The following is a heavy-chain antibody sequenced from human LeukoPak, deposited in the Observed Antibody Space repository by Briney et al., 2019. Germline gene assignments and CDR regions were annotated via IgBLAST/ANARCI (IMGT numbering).Heavy chain of an antibody. D-gene: IGHD3-16*01. Sequence: KPSETLSLPCTVSGGSISSYYWSWIRQPPGKGLEWIGYIYYSGSTNYNPSLKSRVTISVDTSKNQFSLKLSSVTAADTAVYYCARDPWGQTGYFDHWGQGTLVTVSS. V-gene: IGHV4-59*01. CDR1: GGSISSYY. J-gene: IGHJ4*02. CDR2: IYYSGST. CDR3: ARDPWGQTGYFDH.